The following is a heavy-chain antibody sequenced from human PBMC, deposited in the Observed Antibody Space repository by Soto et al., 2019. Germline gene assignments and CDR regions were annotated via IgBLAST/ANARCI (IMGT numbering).Heavy chain of an antibody. CDR1: GFPFSMFA. CDR3: ARGGSSGYVTPPISNWFDP. Sequence: EVQVLESGGGSVQPGGSLRLSCAASGFPFSMFAMNWVRQAPGKGLEWVSGIRGSGGGTYYADSVKGRFTISRDDSRNMLYLQMSNLRVEDTAVYYCARGGSSGYVTPPISNWFDPWGQGTLVTVSS. D-gene: IGHD3-22*01. V-gene: IGHV3-23*01. CDR2: IRGSGGGT. J-gene: IGHJ5*02.